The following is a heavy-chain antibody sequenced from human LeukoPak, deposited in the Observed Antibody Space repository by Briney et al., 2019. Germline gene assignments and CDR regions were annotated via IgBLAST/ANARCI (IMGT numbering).Heavy chain of an antibody. CDR2: IHHSGST. Sequence: SETLSLTCTVPGGSISSGGYYWSWIRQPPGKGLEWIGYIHHSGSTYYNRSLKSRVTISVDRSKNQFSLKLSSVTAADTAVYYCARKSSSHIDYWGQGTLVTVSS. CDR3: ARKSSSHIDY. D-gene: IGHD6-13*01. V-gene: IGHV4-30-2*01. CDR1: GGSISSGGYY. J-gene: IGHJ4*02.